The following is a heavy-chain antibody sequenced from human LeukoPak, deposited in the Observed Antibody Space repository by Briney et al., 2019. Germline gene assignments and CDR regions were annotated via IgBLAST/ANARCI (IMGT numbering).Heavy chain of an antibody. Sequence: SAKVSCKASGGTFSSYAISWVRQAPGQGLEWMGRIIPIFGTANYAQKFQGRVTITTDESTSTAYMELSSLRSEDTAVYYCAREVSYCTNGVCYGGYFQHWGQGTLVTVSS. V-gene: IGHV1-69*05. CDR1: GGTFSSYA. D-gene: IGHD2-8*01. J-gene: IGHJ1*01. CDR2: IIPIFGTA. CDR3: AREVSYCTNGVCYGGYFQH.